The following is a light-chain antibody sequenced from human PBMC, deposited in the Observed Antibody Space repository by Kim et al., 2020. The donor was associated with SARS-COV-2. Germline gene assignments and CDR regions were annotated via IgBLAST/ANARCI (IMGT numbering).Light chain of an antibody. Sequence: QSALTQPASVSGSPGQSITISCTGTSSDVGGYNNVSWYLQHPGKAPKLMIYDVSKRPSGVSNRFSGSKSGNTASLTISGLQAEDEADYYCSSYTSSSTWVFGGGTQLTVL. CDR3: SSYTSSSTWV. CDR2: DVS. V-gene: IGLV2-14*01. J-gene: IGLJ3*02. CDR1: SSDVGGYNN.